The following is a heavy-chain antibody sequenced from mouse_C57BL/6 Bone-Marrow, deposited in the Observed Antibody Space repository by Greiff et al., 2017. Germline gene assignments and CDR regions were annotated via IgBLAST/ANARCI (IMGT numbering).Heavy chain of an antibody. J-gene: IGHJ1*03. V-gene: IGHV3-6*01. CDR3: ARRFDV. CDR1: GYSITSGYY. Sequence: EVHLVESGPGLVKPSPSLSLTCSVTGYSITSGYYWNWIRQFPGNKLEWKGYIRYDGSNNYNPSLKNRISITRDTSKNQLFLKLNSVTTEDTATYYCARRFDVWGTGTTVTVSA. CDR2: IRYDGSN.